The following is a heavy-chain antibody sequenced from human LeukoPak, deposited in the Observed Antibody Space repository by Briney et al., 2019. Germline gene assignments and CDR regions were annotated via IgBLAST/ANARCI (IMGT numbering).Heavy chain of an antibody. V-gene: IGHV1-24*01. CDR2: FDPEDGET. CDR1: GYTLTELS. Sequence: GASVTVSCKVSGYTLTELSMHWVRQAPGKGLEWMGGFDPEDGETIYAQKFQGRVTMTEDTSTDTAYMELSSLRSEDTAVYCCATETIDCSSTSCYAPLYYYYMDVWGKGTTVTVSS. CDR3: ATETIDCSSTSCYAPLYYYYMDV. J-gene: IGHJ6*03. D-gene: IGHD2-2*01.